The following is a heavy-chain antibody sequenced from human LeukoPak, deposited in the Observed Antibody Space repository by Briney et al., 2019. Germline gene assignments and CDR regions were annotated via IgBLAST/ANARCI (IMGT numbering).Heavy chain of an antibody. CDR3: ASLLGTALITDIVVVPAAISDY. J-gene: IGHJ4*02. V-gene: IGHV4-38-2*02. D-gene: IGHD2-2*02. CDR2: IYHSGST. CDR1: GGSISSYY. Sequence: SETLSLTCTVSGGSISSYYWGWIRQPPGKGLEWIGSIYHSGSTYYNPSLKSRVTISVDTSKNQFSLKLSSVTAADTAVYYCASLLGTALITDIVVVPAAISDYWGQGTLVTVSS.